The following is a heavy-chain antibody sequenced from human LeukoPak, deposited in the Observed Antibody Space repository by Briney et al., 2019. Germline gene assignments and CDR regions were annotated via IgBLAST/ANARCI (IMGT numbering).Heavy chain of an antibody. CDR3: ARAWAVAGKPRLDY. V-gene: IGHV4-34*01. CDR1: GGSFSGYY. D-gene: IGHD6-19*01. Sequence: SETLSLTCAVYGGSFSGYYWSWIRQPPGKGLEWIVEINHSGSTNYNPSLKSRVTISVDTSKNQFSLKLSSVTAADTAVYYCARAWAVAGKPRLDYWGQGTLVTVSS. J-gene: IGHJ4*02. CDR2: INHSGST.